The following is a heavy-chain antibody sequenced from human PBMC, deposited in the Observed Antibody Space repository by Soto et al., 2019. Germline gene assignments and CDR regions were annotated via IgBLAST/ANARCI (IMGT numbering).Heavy chain of an antibody. CDR1: GFSLSTSGVG. Sequence: QITLKESGPTLVKPTQTLTLTCTFSGFSLSTSGVGVGWIRQPPGKALEWLALLYWGDDKRYSPSLKSRLTITKDTSNHLVFLTMTNMDPVDTATYDCAHSIQLLDYGDYGGVFAYWGQGTLVTVSS. J-gene: IGHJ4*02. CDR2: LYWGDDK. D-gene: IGHD4-17*01. CDR3: AHSIQLLDYGDYGGVFAY. V-gene: IGHV2-5*02.